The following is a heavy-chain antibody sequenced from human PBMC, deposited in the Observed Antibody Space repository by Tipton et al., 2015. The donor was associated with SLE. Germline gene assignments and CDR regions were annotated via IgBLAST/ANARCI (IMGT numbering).Heavy chain of an antibody. CDR1: GGSFSGYY. Sequence: LRLSCAVYGGSFSGYYWSWIRQPPGKGLEWIGEINHSGSTNYNPSLKSRVTISVDTSKNQFSLKLNSVTAADTAVYYCASEGSGGYFDYWGQGTLVTVSS. V-gene: IGHV4-34*01. CDR3: ASEGSGGYFDY. D-gene: IGHD3-16*01. J-gene: IGHJ4*02. CDR2: INHSGST.